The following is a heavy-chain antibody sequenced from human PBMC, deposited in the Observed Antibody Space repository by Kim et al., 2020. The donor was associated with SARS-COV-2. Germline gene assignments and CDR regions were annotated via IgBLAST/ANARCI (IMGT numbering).Heavy chain of an antibody. Sequence: VKGRCTISRDSSKTTLYLQMNTLRAEDTAVYYCAKDGGGPYTTGWYYFDLWGQGALVTVSS. D-gene: IGHD6-19*01. V-gene: IGHV3-23*01. CDR3: AKDGGGPYTTGWYYFDL. J-gene: IGHJ4*02.